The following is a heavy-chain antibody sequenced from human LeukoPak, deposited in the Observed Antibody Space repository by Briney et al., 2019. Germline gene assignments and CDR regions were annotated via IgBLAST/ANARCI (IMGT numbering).Heavy chain of an antibody. CDR1: GYTLTELS. CDR3: ATTYDSSGYPPYWYGMDV. J-gene: IGHJ6*02. V-gene: IGHV1-24*01. Sequence: ASVKVSCKVSGYTLTELSMHWVRQAPGKGLEWMGGFDPEDGETIYAQKFQGRATMTEDTSTDTAYMELSSLRSEDTAVYYCATTYDSSGYPPYWYGMDVWGQGTTVTVSS. CDR2: FDPEDGET. D-gene: IGHD3-22*01.